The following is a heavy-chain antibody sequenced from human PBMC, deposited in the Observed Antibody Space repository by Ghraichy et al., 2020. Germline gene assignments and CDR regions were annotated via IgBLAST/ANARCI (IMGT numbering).Heavy chain of an antibody. Sequence: SVKVSCKASGGTFSSYAISWVRQAPGQGLEWMGGIIPIFGTANYAQKFQGRVTITADESTSTAYMELSSLRSEDTAVYYCAGRIAAAKRNWFDPWGQGTLVTVSS. V-gene: IGHV1-69*13. CDR1: GGTFSSYA. D-gene: IGHD6-13*01. CDR2: IIPIFGTA. CDR3: AGRIAAAKRNWFDP. J-gene: IGHJ5*02.